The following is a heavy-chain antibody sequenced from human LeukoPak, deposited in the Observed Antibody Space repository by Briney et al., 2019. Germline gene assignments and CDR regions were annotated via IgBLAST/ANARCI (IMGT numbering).Heavy chain of an antibody. V-gene: IGHV4-59*01. CDR1: GGSISSNY. D-gene: IGHD3-3*01. CDR2: IYYTGRI. Sequence: SETLSLTCALSGGSISSNYWSWIRQPPGKGLEWIGYIYYTGRIKTNPSLKSRVTISMDTSKNQFYLKVNSVTAADTAVYYCASGPDFYMDVWGKGTTVTVSS. CDR3: ASGPDFYMDV. J-gene: IGHJ6*03.